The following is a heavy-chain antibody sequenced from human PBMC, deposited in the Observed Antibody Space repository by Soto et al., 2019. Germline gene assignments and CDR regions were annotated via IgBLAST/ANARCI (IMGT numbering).Heavy chain of an antibody. Sequence: SETLSLTCTVSGGSISSGGYYWSWIRQHPGKGLEWIGYIYYSGSTYYNPSLKSRVTISVDTSKNQFSLKLXPVTAADTXXYYCARAAAVTGNWFDPWGQGTLVTVSS. D-gene: IGHD6-13*01. CDR3: ARAAAVTGNWFDP. CDR2: IYYSGST. J-gene: IGHJ5*02. V-gene: IGHV4-31*03. CDR1: GGSISSGGYY.